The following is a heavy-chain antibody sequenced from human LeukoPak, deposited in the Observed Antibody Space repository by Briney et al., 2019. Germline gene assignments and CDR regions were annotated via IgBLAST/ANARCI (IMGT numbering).Heavy chain of an antibody. CDR2: IHYSGST. V-gene: IGHV4-59*01. CDR1: GGSINSYH. J-gene: IGHJ5*02. D-gene: IGHD2-2*01. Sequence: SETLSLTCTVSGGSINSYHWNWIRQPPGKGLEWIGFIHYSGSTNYNSSLKSRVTISVDTTRNQFSLKLRSVTAADTAVYYCARGVGPYCSSSSCYLNWFDPWGQGTLVTVSS. CDR3: ARGVGPYCSSSSCYLNWFDP.